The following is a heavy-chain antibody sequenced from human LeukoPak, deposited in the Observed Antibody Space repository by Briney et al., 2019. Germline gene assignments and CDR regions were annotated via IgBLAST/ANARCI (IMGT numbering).Heavy chain of an antibody. V-gene: IGHV3-72*01. CDR2: TRNKVTSYST. Sequence: GASLRLSCAASGFTLSDHYMDWVRQAPGKGLEWVAGTRNKVTSYSTEYAASGKGRFTISRDDSKNSLYLQMNSLKTEDTAVYYCVSKITTSSYWGQGTLVIVSS. J-gene: IGHJ4*02. CDR1: GFTLSDHY. D-gene: IGHD3-22*01. CDR3: VSKITTSSY.